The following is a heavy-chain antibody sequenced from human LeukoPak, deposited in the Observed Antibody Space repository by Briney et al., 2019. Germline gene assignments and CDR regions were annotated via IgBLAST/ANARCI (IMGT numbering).Heavy chain of an antibody. J-gene: IGHJ4*02. CDR2: IRYEGSDK. CDR1: GFSFSRYG. Sequence: GGSLRLSCAASGFSFSRYGMHWVRQAPGKGLEWVTYIRYEGSDKYYADSVKGRFTISRDNSKNTLYLQMNSLGAEDTAVYYCAKDSYSSSFDYWGQGTLVTVSS. V-gene: IGHV3-30*02. D-gene: IGHD6-13*01. CDR3: AKDSYSSSFDY.